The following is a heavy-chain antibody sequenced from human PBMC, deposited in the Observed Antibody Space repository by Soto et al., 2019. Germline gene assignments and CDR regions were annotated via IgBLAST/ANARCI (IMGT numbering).Heavy chain of an antibody. V-gene: IGHV3-74*01. Sequence: HPGGSLRLSCATSGFTFSSYPIHWVRQAPGKGPVWVSRITEDGSGTTYAGSVKGRFTVTRDNAKNTMYLQMSGLGAEDTAVYHCVRGTNGWRGMDYWGQGTLVTVSS. D-gene: IGHD2-8*01. J-gene: IGHJ4*02. CDR1: GFTFSSYP. CDR3: VRGTNGWRGMDY. CDR2: ITEDGSGT.